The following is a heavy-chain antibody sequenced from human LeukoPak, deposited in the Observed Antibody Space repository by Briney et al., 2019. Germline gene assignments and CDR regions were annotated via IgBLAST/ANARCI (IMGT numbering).Heavy chain of an antibody. J-gene: IGHJ6*03. CDR2: INHSGST. CDR1: GGSISSYY. Sequence: PSETLSLTCTVSGGSISSYYWSWLRQPAGKGLEWIGEINHSGSTNYNPSLKSRVTISVDTSKNQFSLKLSSVTAADTAVYYCARGRAARPFYYYYYYMDVWGKGTTVTVSS. D-gene: IGHD6-6*01. CDR3: ARGRAARPFYYYYYYMDV. V-gene: IGHV4-34*01.